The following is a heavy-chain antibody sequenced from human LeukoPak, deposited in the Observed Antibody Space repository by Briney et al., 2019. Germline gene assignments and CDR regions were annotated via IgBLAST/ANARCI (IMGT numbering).Heavy chain of an antibody. J-gene: IGHJ4*02. D-gene: IGHD3-10*01. Sequence: GGSLRLSCAASGFTVSSTYMSWVRQAPGKGPEWVSIIYSGGSTYYADSVKGRFTVSRDNSKNTVYLQMNSLRAEDTAVYYCARDLGAYFDYWGQGTLVTVSS. CDR3: ARDLGAYFDY. CDR1: GFTVSSTY. V-gene: IGHV3-66*02. CDR2: IYSGGST.